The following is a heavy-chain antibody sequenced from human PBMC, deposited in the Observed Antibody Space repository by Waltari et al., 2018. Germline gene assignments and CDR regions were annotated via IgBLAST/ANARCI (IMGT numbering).Heavy chain of an antibody. V-gene: IGHV4-30-2*01. CDR1: GGSISSGGYS. J-gene: IGHJ6*03. D-gene: IGHD2-15*01. CDR3: ARRIVVVVAATLSAYMDV. Sequence: QLQLQESGSGLVKPSQTLSLTCAVSGGSISSGGYSWSWIRQPPGKGLEWIGYIYHSGGTYYNPSLKSRVTISVDRSKNQFSLKLSSVTAADTAVYYCARRIVVVVAATLSAYMDVGGKGTTVTVSS. CDR2: IYHSGGT.